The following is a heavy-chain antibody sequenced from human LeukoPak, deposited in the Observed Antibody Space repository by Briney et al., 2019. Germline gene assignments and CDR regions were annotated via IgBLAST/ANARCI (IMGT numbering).Heavy chain of an antibody. CDR1: GFTFSSNS. CDR3: ASCGGDGCYYFDY. CDR2: ISSTGGTI. V-gene: IGHV3-48*04. J-gene: IGHJ4*02. D-gene: IGHD2-21*02. Sequence: PGGSLRLSCAASGFTFSSNSMNWVRQAPGKGLEWVSYISSTGGTIYYADSMKGRFTISRDNAKNSLYLQMNSLRAEGTAVYYCASCGGDGCYYFDYWGQGTLVTVSS.